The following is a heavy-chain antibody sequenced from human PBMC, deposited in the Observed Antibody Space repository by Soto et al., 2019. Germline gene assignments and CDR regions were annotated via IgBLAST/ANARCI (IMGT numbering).Heavy chain of an antibody. Sequence: PSETLSLTCTVSGGSISSGDYYWSWIRQHPGKGLEWIGYIYYSGSTYYNPSLKNQVTISVDTSKKQFSLKLSSVTAADTAVFYFASIYDSSGYYYGNNWFDPWGQGTLVTVSS. D-gene: IGHD3-22*01. CDR3: ASIYDSSGYYYGNNWFDP. V-gene: IGHV4-31*01. CDR1: GGSISSGDYY. J-gene: IGHJ5*02. CDR2: IYYSGST.